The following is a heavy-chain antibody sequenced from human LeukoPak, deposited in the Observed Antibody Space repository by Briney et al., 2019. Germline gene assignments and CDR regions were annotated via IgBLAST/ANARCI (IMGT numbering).Heavy chain of an antibody. CDR2: IFSLGST. Sequence: SETLSLTCTVSGGSVSSGSYYWSWIRQPPGKRLEWIGYIFSLGSTNYNPSFKSRVTISVDTSLGQVSLNLRSVTPADTAVYYCATEIGDYWGRGMLVTVSS. D-gene: IGHD2-21*01. J-gene: IGHJ4*02. CDR1: GGSVSSGSYY. CDR3: ATEIGDY. V-gene: IGHV4-61*01.